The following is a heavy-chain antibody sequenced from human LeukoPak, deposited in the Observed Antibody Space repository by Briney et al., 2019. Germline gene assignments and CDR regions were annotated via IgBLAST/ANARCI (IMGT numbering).Heavy chain of an antibody. CDR2: MKQDGSET. J-gene: IGHJ4*02. V-gene: IGHV3-7*01. Sequence: GGSLRLSCAASGFTFSNYWMSWVRQAPGKGLEWVANMKQDGSETYYVDSVKGRFTISRDNAKNTLYLQMNNLRAEDTAIYYCATDSYVSGSYYRLFYWGQGTLVTVSS. CDR3: ATDSYVSGSYYRLFY. CDR1: GFTFSNYW. D-gene: IGHD3-10*01.